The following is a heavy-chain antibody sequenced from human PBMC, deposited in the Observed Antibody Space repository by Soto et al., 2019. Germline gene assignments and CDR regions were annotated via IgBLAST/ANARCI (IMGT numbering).Heavy chain of an antibody. J-gene: IGHJ4*02. V-gene: IGHV3-23*01. D-gene: IGHD3-9*01. CDR3: AKVPQWVLRYHDWFFDY. CDR2: ISGSGDIT. Sequence: EVQLLESGGGLVQPGGSLRLSCAVSGFSFCNSAMTWVRQAPGKGLEWVSGISGSGDITYNTDSVKGRFAISRDTSKNVVYLQMRSLRAEDTAVYYCAKVPQWVLRYHDWFFDYWGQGTLVTVSS. CDR1: GFSFCNSA.